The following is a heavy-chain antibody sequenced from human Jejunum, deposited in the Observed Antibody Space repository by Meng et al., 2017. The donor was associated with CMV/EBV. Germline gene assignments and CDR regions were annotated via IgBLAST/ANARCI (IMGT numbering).Heavy chain of an antibody. D-gene: IGHD6-13*01. CDR3: AKSHIAAAVQVGYFDY. CDR2: ISYDGTAE. Sequence: FSFNSYPMHWVRQAPGKGLEWVAVISYDGTAEYYADSVKGRFTVSRDNSRNTVYLEMDSLRVEDSAVYYCAKSHIAAAVQVGYFDYWGLGTVVTVSS. V-gene: IGHV3-30*04. CDR1: FSFNSYP. J-gene: IGHJ4*02.